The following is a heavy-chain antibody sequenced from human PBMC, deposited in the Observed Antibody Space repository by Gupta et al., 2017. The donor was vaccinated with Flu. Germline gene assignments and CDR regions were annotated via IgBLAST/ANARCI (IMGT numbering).Heavy chain of an antibody. Sequence: AYYWGWIPQTPVKGLDCMGDNRPSGTTKYNPSREIRVIISVDTSNSQFSLRLTSLTAADTAVYYCARVGGTDRSRSGFFLDWGLFTLVTVAS. J-gene: IGHJ1*01. V-gene: IGHV4-34*01. CDR3: ARVGGTDRSRSGFFLD. CDR1: AYY. D-gene: IGHD3-16*01. CDR2: NRPSGTT.